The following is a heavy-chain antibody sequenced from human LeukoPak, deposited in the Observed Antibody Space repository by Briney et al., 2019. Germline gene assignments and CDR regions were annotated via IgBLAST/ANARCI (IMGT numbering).Heavy chain of an antibody. CDR1: GYTFTGDY. CDR3: ARGVKDEYVWGSYRYHFDY. CDR2: INPNSGGT. Sequence: ASVKVSCTASGYTFTGDYMHWVRQAPGQGLEWMGWINPNSGGTKYAEKFQGRVTMTRDTSITTAYMEVSRLTSDDTAIYYCARGVKDEYVWGSYRYHFDYWGQGTLVTVSS. J-gene: IGHJ4*02. V-gene: IGHV1-2*02. D-gene: IGHD3-16*02.